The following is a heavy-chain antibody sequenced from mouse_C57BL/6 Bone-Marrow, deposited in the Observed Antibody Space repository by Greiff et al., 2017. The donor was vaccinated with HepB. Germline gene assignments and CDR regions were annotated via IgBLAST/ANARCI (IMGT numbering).Heavy chain of an antibody. CDR2: IDPEDGDT. V-gene: IGHV14-1*01. J-gene: IGHJ3*01. CDR1: GFNIKDYY. Sequence: VQLQQSGAELVRPGASVKLSCTASGFNIKDYYMHWVKQRPEQGLEWIGRIDPEDGDTEYAQKFQGKATMTADTSSNTAYLQLSSLTSEDTAVYYCTTIYCSSAWFAYWGQGTLVTVSA. CDR3: TTIYCSSAWFAY. D-gene: IGHD1-1*01.